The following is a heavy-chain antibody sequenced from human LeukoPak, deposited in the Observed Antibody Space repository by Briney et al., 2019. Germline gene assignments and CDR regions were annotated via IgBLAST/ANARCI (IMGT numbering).Heavy chain of an antibody. J-gene: IGHJ6*02. V-gene: IGHV4-34*01. Sequence: PSETLSLTCAVYGGSFSVYYWSWIRQPPGKGLEWIGEINHSGSTNYNPSLKSRVTISVDTSKNQFSLKLSSVTAADTAVYYCARGRRVYIVVVPAATPYYYYGMDVWGQGTTVTVSS. CDR2: INHSGST. D-gene: IGHD2-2*01. CDR1: GGSFSVYY. CDR3: ARGRRVYIVVVPAATPYYYYGMDV.